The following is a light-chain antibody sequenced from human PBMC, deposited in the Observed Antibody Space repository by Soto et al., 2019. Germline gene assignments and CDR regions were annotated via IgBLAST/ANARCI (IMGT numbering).Light chain of an antibody. J-gene: IGLJ1*01. V-gene: IGLV1-44*01. CDR3: AAWDDSLNGLV. Sequence: QSVLTQPPSASGTPGQRVTISCSGSSSNIGSNTVNWYQQLPGTAPKLLIYNNNQRPSGVPDRFSGSKSGTSASLAISGLQDEDDADYYCAAWDDSLNGLVFGTGTKVTVL. CDR1: SSNIGSNT. CDR2: NNN.